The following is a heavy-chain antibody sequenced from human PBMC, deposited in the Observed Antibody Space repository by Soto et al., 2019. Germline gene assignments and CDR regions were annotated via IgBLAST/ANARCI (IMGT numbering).Heavy chain of an antibody. J-gene: IGHJ4*02. Sequence: SETLSLTCTVSGGSISSYYWSWIRQPAGKGLEWIGRIYTSGSTNYNPSLKSRVTMSVDTSKNQFSLKLSSVTAADTAVYYCASRNYYDSSGYPGGFDYWGQGTLVTVSS. D-gene: IGHD3-22*01. CDR3: ASRNYYDSSGYPGGFDY. V-gene: IGHV4-4*07. CDR1: GGSISSYY. CDR2: IYTSGST.